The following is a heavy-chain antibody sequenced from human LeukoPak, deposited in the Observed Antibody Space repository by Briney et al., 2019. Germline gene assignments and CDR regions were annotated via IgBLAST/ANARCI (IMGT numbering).Heavy chain of an antibody. CDR2: ISSSSRYI. Sequence: PGGSLRLSCAASGFTFSSYSMNWVRQAPGKGLEWVSSISSSSRYIYYADSVKGRFTISRDNAKNSLYLQMNSLRAEDTAVYYCARDLARDWGSVGSFDIWGQGTMVTVSS. J-gene: IGHJ3*02. V-gene: IGHV3-21*01. CDR3: ARDLARDWGSVGSFDI. D-gene: IGHD7-27*01. CDR1: GFTFSSYS.